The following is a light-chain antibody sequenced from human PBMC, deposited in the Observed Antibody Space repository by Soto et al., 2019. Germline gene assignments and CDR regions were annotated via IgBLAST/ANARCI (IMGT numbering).Light chain of an antibody. CDR2: SNN. V-gene: IGLV1-40*01. J-gene: IGLJ3*02. CDR3: AAWDDSLDGPV. Sequence: QSVLTQPPSVSEAPGQRVSISCTGSSSNIGAGYDVHWYQQLPGAAPKLLIYSNNQRPSGVPDRFSGSKSGTSASLSISGLQSEDEADYYCAAWDDSLDGPVFGGGTQLTVL. CDR1: SSNIGAGYD.